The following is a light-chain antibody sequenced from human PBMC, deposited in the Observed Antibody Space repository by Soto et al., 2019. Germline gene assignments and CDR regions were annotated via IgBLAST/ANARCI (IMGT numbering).Light chain of an antibody. J-gene: IGKJ5*01. Sequence: EIVLTQSPGTLSLSPGERATLFCRASQSVSKYLGWYQQKPGQSPRLLIYAASNRATGIPDRFSGSGSGTEFTLTISSLQSEDFAVYYCQQYNNWPPITFGQGTRLEIK. CDR3: QQYNNWPPIT. V-gene: IGKV3D-15*01. CDR2: AAS. CDR1: QSVSKY.